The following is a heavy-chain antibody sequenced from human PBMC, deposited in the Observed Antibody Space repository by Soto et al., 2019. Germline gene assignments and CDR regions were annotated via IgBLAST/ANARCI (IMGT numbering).Heavy chain of an antibody. Sequence: EVQLLESGGGLAQPGGSLRLSCAASGFTFSVSAMSWVRQAPGKGLELVASITRSGSEAFYGDSVRGRISMSRDNSKNMVILEMNSPRVEDTARYYCGKEGSDSGWYWESWGQGALVSVS. CDR2: ITRSGSEA. V-gene: IGHV3-23*01. D-gene: IGHD6-19*01. CDR3: GKEGSDSGWYWES. J-gene: IGHJ1*01. CDR1: GFTFSVSA.